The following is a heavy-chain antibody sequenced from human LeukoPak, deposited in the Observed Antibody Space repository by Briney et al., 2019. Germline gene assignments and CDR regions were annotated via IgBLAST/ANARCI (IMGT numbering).Heavy chain of an antibody. CDR3: ARYSSSWYYDAFDI. Sequence: SETLSLTCTVSGGSISSSSYYWGWIRQPPGKGLEWIGSIYYSGSTYYNPSLKSRVTISVDTSKNQFSLKLSSVTAADTAVYYCARYSSSWYYDAFDIWGQGTMVTVSS. CDR2: IYYSGST. D-gene: IGHD6-13*01. CDR1: GGSISSSSYY. J-gene: IGHJ3*02. V-gene: IGHV4-39*01.